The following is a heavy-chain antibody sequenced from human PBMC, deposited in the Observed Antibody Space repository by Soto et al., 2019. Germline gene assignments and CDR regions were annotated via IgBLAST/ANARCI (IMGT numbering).Heavy chain of an antibody. D-gene: IGHD3-10*01. CDR2: INAGNGNT. J-gene: IGHJ5*02. Sequence: ASVTVSCKASGYTFTSYAIHWVRQAPGQRLEWMGWINAGNGNTKYSQKFQGRVTITRDTSASTAYMELSSLRSEDTAVYYCARTPYGSGSSPWFDPWGQGTLVTVSS. V-gene: IGHV1-3*01. CDR1: GYTFTSYA. CDR3: ARTPYGSGSSPWFDP.